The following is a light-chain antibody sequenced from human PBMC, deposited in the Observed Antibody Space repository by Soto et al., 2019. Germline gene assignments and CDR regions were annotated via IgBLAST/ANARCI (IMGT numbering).Light chain of an antibody. CDR1: QSVSSH. J-gene: IGKJ4*02. CDR2: AAS. V-gene: IGKV1-39*01. Sequence: DIQMTQSPSSLSASVGDRVTITCRASQSVSSHLNWYQQKPGKAPNLLIYAASSLQSGVPSRFSGSGSGTDLTLSISSLQPEDFATYYCQQSNSTPLTFGGGTKVEIK. CDR3: QQSNSTPLT.